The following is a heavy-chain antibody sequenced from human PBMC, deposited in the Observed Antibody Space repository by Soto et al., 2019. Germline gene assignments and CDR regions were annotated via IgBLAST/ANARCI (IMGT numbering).Heavy chain of an antibody. V-gene: IGHV3-30*18. J-gene: IGHJ4*02. CDR1: GSTFSNYA. CDR3: AQDTYYYDSSGYYVFDY. CDR2: ISYDGSNK. Sequence: QVQLVESGGGVVQPGGSLRLSCAASGSTFSNYAIHGVPRAPGKGLEWVAVISYDGSNKNYADSVKGRFTISRDNSKNTVYLQMNSLRAEDTAVYYCAQDTYYYDSSGYYVFDYWGQGTLVTVTS. D-gene: IGHD3-22*01.